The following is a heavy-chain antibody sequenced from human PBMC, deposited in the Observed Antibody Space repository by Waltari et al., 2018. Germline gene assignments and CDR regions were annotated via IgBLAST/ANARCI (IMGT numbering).Heavy chain of an antibody. J-gene: IGHJ4*02. CDR1: GFTFSSYA. D-gene: IGHD6-13*01. V-gene: IGHV3-23*01. CDR3: AKDLQDAAAGWEVFDY. CDR2: IVVSGVCT. Sequence: EVQLLESGGGLVQPGGSLRLSCAASGFTFSSYAMSWVRQAPGKGLEWVSAIVVSGVCTYYAVSGKGRFTISRDNSKNTLYLQMNSLRAEDTAVYYCAKDLQDAAAGWEVFDYWGQGTLVTVSS.